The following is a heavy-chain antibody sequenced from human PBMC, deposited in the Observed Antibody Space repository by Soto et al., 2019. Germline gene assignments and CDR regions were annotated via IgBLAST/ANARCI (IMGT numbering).Heavy chain of an antibody. CDR2: ISSSGTTI. Sequence: GGSLRLSCAASGFSFSSYEMNYVRQAPGKGLEWVSYISSSGTTIYYAGSVKGRFTISRDNAKNSLYLQMNSLRAEDTAVYYCASMIFGVVNDYSYYGMDVWGQGTTVTVSS. V-gene: IGHV3-48*03. J-gene: IGHJ6*02. CDR3: ASMIFGVVNDYSYYGMDV. D-gene: IGHD3-3*01. CDR1: GFSFSSYE.